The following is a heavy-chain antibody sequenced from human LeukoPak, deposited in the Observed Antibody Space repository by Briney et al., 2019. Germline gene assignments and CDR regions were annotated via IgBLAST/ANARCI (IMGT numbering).Heavy chain of an antibody. CDR1: GGSSSGYY. CDR3: ARGPYYYDSSGYYRGY. Sequence: SETLSLTCAVYGGSSSGYYWSWIRQPPGKGLEWIGEINHSGSTNYNPSLKSRVTISVDTSKNQFSLKLSSVTAADTAVYYCARGPYYYDSSGYYRGYWGQGTLVTVSS. CDR2: INHSGST. V-gene: IGHV4-34*01. J-gene: IGHJ4*02. D-gene: IGHD3-22*01.